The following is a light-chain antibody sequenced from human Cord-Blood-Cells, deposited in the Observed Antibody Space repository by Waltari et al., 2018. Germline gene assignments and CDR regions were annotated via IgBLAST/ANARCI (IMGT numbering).Light chain of an antibody. CDR3: QQYGSS. CDR2: GAS. V-gene: IGKV3-20*01. J-gene: IGKJ4*01. Sequence: EIVLTQSPGTLSLSPGERATLSCRASQSVSSSYVAWYQQKPGQAPGLLIYGASSRATGIPDRFSGSGSGTDFTLTISRLEPEDFAVYYCQQYGSSFGGGTKVEIK. CDR1: QSVSSSY.